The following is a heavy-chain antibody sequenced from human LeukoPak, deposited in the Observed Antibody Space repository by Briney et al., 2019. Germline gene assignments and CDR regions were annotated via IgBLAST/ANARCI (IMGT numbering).Heavy chain of an antibody. CDR1: GYSFTNYW. V-gene: IGHV5-51*01. Sequence: GESLKISCKGSGYSFTNYWIGWVRQMPGKGMEWMGIIYPGDSDTRYSPSFQGQVTISADKSISTAYVQWSSLKASDTAMYYCARRGYCSGGNCHSHAFDIWGQGTWSPSLQ. CDR2: IYPGDSDT. CDR3: ARRGYCSGGNCHSHAFDI. J-gene: IGHJ3*02. D-gene: IGHD2-15*01.